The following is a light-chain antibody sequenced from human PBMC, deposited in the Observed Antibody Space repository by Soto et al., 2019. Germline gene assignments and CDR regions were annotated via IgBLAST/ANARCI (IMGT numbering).Light chain of an antibody. CDR2: EVS. V-gene: IGLV2-14*01. CDR1: SSDVGGYNY. CDR3: SSYASSLSYV. Sequence: SVLTQPASVSGSPGQSITISCTGTSSDVGGYNYVSWYQQHPGKAPKLMIYEVSDRPSGISNRFSGSKSGNTASLTISGLQAEDEADYYCSSYASSLSYVFGTGTKVTVL. J-gene: IGLJ1*01.